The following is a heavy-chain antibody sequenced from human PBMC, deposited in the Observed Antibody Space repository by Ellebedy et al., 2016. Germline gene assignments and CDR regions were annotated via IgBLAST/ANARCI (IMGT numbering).Heavy chain of an antibody. Sequence: GGSLRLSCKGSGYSFTSYWISWVRQMPGKGLEWMGRIDPSDSYTNYSPSFQGHVTISADKSISTAYLQWSSLKASDTAMYYCARLLAYCGGDCYHGRVASVDYYYYYGMDVWGQGTTVTVSS. D-gene: IGHD2-21*02. J-gene: IGHJ6*02. CDR2: IDPSDSYT. CDR3: ARLLAYCGGDCYHGRVASVDYYYYYGMDV. CDR1: GYSFTSYW. V-gene: IGHV5-10-1*01.